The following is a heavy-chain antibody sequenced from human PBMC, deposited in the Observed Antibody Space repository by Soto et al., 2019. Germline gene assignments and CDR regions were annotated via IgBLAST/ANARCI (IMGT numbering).Heavy chain of an antibody. CDR3: ARDPELVSHYYYYMDV. CDR2: ISSSSSYI. D-gene: IGHD6-6*01. V-gene: IGHV3-21*01. Sequence: GGSLRLSCVASGFTFSSYSMNWVRQAPGKGLEWVSSISSSSSYIYYADSVKGRFTISRDNAKNSLYLQMNSLRAEDTAVYYCARDPELVSHYYYYMDVWGKGTTVTVSS. CDR1: GFTFSSYS. J-gene: IGHJ6*03.